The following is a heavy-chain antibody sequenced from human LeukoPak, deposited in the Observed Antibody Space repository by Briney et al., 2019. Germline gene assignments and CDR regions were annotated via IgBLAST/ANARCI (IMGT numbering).Heavy chain of an antibody. V-gene: IGHV4-61*02. CDR3: ARQWLGDAFDI. D-gene: IGHD3-22*01. CDR1: GGSISSGSYY. J-gene: IGHJ3*02. Sequence: SETLSLTCTVSGGSISSGSYYWSWIRQHAGKGLEWIGRIYTSGSTNYNPSLKSRVTISVDTSKNQFSVKLSSVTAADTAVYYCARQWLGDAFDIWGQGTMVTVSS. CDR2: IYTSGST.